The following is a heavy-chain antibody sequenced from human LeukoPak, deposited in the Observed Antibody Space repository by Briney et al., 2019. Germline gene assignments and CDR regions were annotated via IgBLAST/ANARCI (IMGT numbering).Heavy chain of an antibody. CDR1: GYRFASYW. D-gene: IGHD6-19*01. V-gene: IGHV5-51*01. J-gene: IGHJ6*02. Sequence: GESLKISCKGSGYRFASYWIGWVRQMPGKVLEWMGNIYPGDSDTRYSPPFQGQVTISADKSINTAYLQWSSLKASDSAMYYCARRLAVAGRGYYGMDVWGQGTTVTVSS. CDR2: IYPGDSDT. CDR3: ARRLAVAGRGYYGMDV.